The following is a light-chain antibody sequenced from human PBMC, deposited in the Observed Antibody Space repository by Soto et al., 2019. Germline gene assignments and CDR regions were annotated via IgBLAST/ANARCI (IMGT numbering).Light chain of an antibody. CDR1: QSVSSY. CDR2: DAS. J-gene: IGKJ4*01. Sequence: IVLTQSPATLSLSPGERATPSCRASQSVSSYLAWYQQKPGQAPRLLIYDASNRATGIPARFSGSGSGTDFTLTISRLEPEDFAVYYCQQRSNWLTFGGGTKVDI. V-gene: IGKV3-11*01. CDR3: QQRSNWLT.